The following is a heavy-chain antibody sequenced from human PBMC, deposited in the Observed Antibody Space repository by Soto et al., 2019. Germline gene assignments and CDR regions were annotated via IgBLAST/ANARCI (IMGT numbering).Heavy chain of an antibody. V-gene: IGHV4-4*07. CDR2: VYATGTS. Sequence: QVQVQESGPGLVKPSETLSLTCSVSGGFMSKFYWSWIRKTAGKGLEWMGRVYATGTSDYNPSLRSRIAMSADIAKKTISLGLRSVTAADTGVYYCVRDRSKTLRDCFDPWGQGILVTDSS. D-gene: IGHD4-17*01. CDR3: VRDRSKTLRDCFDP. J-gene: IGHJ5*02. CDR1: GGFMSKFY.